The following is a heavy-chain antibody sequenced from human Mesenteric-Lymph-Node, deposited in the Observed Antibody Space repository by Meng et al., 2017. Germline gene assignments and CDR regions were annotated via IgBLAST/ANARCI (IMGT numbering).Heavy chain of an antibody. CDR2: ISSGGTT. CDR3: ARDNDYGEFDY. D-gene: IGHD4-17*01. V-gene: IGHV3-53*01. CDR1: GFLANIYW. Sequence: GESLKISCAASGFLANIYWVTWVRQAPGEGLEWVALISSGGTTYYADSVKGRFTISRDNSKNTVFLQMNSLRAEDTAVYYCARDNDYGEFDYWGQGTLVTVSS. J-gene: IGHJ4*02.